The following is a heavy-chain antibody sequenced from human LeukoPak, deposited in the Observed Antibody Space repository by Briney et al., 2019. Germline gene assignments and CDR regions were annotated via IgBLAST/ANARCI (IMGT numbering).Heavy chain of an antibody. D-gene: IGHD3-10*01. CDR1: GGSISSYY. J-gene: IGHJ4*02. CDR3: ARGGDRSFDY. CDR2: IHYSGST. Sequence: SETLSLTCTVSGGSISSYYWSWIRQPPGKGLEWIGYIHYSGSTNYNPSLKSRVTISVDTSKNQFSLKLSSLTAADTAVYYCARGGDRSFDYWGQGTLVTVSS. V-gene: IGHV4-59*01.